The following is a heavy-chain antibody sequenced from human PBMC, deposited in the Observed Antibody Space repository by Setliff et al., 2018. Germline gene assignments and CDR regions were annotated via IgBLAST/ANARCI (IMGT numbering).Heavy chain of an antibody. Sequence: SETLSLTCTVSGGDSISDYHWSWIRQPPGQGLEWIGYIYSSGRTNYNPSLKSRVSLSLDTSKNQFSLDLGSVTPADTAVYYCARELGLRAPFDFWGQGILVTVSS. CDR3: ARELGLRAPFDF. CDR1: GGDSISDYH. J-gene: IGHJ4*02. V-gene: IGHV4-59*01. CDR2: IYSSGRT. D-gene: IGHD4-17*01.